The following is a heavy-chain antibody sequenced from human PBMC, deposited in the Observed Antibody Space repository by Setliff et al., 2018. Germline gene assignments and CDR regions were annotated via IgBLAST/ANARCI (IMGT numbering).Heavy chain of an antibody. D-gene: IGHD3-3*01. CDR3: TRGTFSDFWSGDYYDY. V-gene: IGHV3-48*01. CDR1: GITLRTYS. J-gene: IGHJ4*02. CDR2: ISSDSRTT. Sequence: GSLRLSCAASGITLRTYSLNWVRQAPGRGLEWISFISSDSRTTYYADSVKGRFTISRDNSKNTLYLQMNSLRAEDSAMYYCTRGTFSDFWSGDYYDYWGQGTLVTVSS.